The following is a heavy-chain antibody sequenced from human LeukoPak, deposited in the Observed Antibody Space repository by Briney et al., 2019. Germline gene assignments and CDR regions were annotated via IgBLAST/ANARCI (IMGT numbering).Heavy chain of an antibody. J-gene: IGHJ5*02. CDR2: IKQDGSEK. D-gene: IGHD2-2*02. CDR1: GFTFSSYW. V-gene: IGHV3-7*01. Sequence: PGGSLRLSCAASGFTFSSYWMSGVRQAPGKGLDWVANIKQDGSEKYYVDSVKGRFTISRDNAKNSLYLQMNSLRAEDTAVYYCARRCSSTSCYRGENWFDPWGQGTLVTVSS. CDR3: ARRCSSTSCYRGENWFDP.